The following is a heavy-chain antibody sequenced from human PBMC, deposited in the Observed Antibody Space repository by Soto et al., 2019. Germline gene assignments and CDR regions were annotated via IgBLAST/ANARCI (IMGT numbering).Heavy chain of an antibody. CDR3: ARRITGGAYYYYGMDV. D-gene: IGHD1-20*01. Sequence: GESLKISCKGSGYSFTSYWISWVRQMPGKGLEWMGRIDPSDSYTNYSPSFQGHVTISADKSNSTAYLQWSSLKASDTAMYYCARRITGGAYYYYGMDVWGQGTTVTVSS. CDR2: IDPSDSYT. V-gene: IGHV5-10-1*01. CDR1: GYSFTSYW. J-gene: IGHJ6*02.